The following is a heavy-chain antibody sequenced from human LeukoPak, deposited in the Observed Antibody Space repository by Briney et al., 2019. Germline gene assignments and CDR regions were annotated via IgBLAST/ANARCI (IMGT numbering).Heavy chain of an antibody. CDR1: GFTFDDYA. V-gene: IGHV3-43D*03. CDR2: ISWDGGRT. Sequence: GGSLRLSCAASGFTFDDYAMHWVRQAPGKGLEWVSLISWDGGRTYYADSVKGRFTISRDKSKNSLYLQMNSLRAEDTALYYCAKSPDVIVGAPFDYWGQGTLVTVSS. D-gene: IGHD1-26*01. J-gene: IGHJ4*02. CDR3: AKSPDVIVGAPFDY.